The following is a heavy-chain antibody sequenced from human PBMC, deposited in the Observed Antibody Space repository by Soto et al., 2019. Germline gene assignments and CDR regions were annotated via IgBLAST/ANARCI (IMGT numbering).Heavy chain of an antibody. CDR2: ISSSSTTV. D-gene: IGHD2-15*01. Sequence: GGSLRLSCAASGFTLSDYYMSWVRQAPGKGLEWLSYISSSSTTVYYVDSVKGRFTISRDNAKNSLYLQMDSLRVEDTAVYYWSREGVFATGPIWYWGQGAQVTVSS. CDR3: SREGVFATGPIWY. J-gene: IGHJ4*01. CDR1: GFTLSDYY. V-gene: IGHV3-11*01.